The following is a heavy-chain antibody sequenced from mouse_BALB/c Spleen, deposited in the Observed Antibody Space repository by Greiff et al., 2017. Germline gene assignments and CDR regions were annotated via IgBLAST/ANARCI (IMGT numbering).Heavy chain of an antibody. Sequence: VQLKESGPGLVAPSQSLSITCTVSGFSLTSYDISWIRQPPGKGLEWLGVIWTGGGTNYNSAFMSRLSISKDNSKSQVFLKMNSLQTDDTAIYYCVRDGTTGFAYWGQGTLVTVSA. CDR3: VRDGTTGFAY. D-gene: IGHD1-1*01. V-gene: IGHV2-9-2*01. CDR1: GFSLTSYD. CDR2: IWTGGGT. J-gene: IGHJ3*01.